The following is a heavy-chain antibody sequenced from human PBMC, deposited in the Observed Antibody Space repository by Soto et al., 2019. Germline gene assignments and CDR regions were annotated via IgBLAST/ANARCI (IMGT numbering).Heavy chain of an antibody. CDR2: ICHSGST. CDR3: ARGYCSGGSCFQP. Sequence: QLQLQESGSGLVKPSQTLSLTCAVSGGSISSGGYSWSWIRQPPGKGLEVIGYICHSGSTYYNPSLKSRVTISVDRSKNQFSLKLSSVTAADTAVYYCARGYCSGGSCFQPWGQGTLVTVSS. CDR1: GGSISSGGYS. V-gene: IGHV4-30-2*01. D-gene: IGHD2-15*01. J-gene: IGHJ5*02.